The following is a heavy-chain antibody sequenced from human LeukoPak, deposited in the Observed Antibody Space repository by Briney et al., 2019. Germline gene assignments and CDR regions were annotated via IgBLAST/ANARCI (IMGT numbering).Heavy chain of an antibody. Sequence: GGSLRLSCAASGFTFSSYSMNWVRQAPGKGLELVANIRRDGNVEYYVDSVKGRFTISRDNAKNSLYLQMSSLRAEDTAVYYCATVSYSSGWYFENWGQGTLVTVS. CDR1: GFTFSSYS. CDR3: ATVSYSSGWYFEN. D-gene: IGHD6-19*01. V-gene: IGHV3-7*01. J-gene: IGHJ4*02. CDR2: IRRDGNVE.